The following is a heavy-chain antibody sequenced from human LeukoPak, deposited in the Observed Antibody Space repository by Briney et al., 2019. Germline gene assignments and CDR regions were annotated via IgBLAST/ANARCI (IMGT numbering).Heavy chain of an antibody. CDR2: IIPIFGTA. J-gene: IGHJ4*02. CDR3: ARVRNEYSSSADY. V-gene: IGHV1-69*13. D-gene: IGHD6-6*01. Sequence: SVKVSCKASGGTFSSYAISWVRQAAGQGLEWMGGIIPIFGTANYAQKFQGRVTITADESTSTAYMELSSLRSEDTAVYYCARVRNEYSSSADYWGQGTLVTVSS. CDR1: GGTFSSYA.